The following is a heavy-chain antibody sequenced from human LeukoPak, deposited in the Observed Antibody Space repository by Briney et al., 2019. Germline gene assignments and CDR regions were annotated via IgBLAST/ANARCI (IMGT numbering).Heavy chain of an antibody. D-gene: IGHD2-15*01. Sequence: GGSLRLSCAASGFTFSSYAMNWVRQAPGKGLEWVSSISSSSSYIYYADSVKGRFTISRDNAKNSLYLQMNSLRAEDTAVYYCARDFGGYYYYYYGMTSGAKGPRSPSP. J-gene: IGHJ6*02. CDR1: GFTFSSYA. V-gene: IGHV3-21*01. CDR2: ISSSSSYI. CDR3: ARDFGGYYYYYYGMTS.